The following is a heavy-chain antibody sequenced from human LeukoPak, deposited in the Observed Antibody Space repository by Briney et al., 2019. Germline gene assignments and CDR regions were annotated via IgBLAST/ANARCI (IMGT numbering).Heavy chain of an antibody. J-gene: IGHJ4*02. V-gene: IGHV1-2*02. D-gene: IGHD6-19*01. CDR2: INPNSGGT. CDR3: ARVLPASSGWTWVDY. CDR1: GYTFTGYY. Sequence: ASVKVSCKASGYTFTGYYMHWVRQAPGQGLEWMGWINPNSGGTNYAQKFQGRVTMTRDTSISTAYMELSSLRSEDTAVYYCARVLPASSGWTWVDYWGQGTLVTVSS.